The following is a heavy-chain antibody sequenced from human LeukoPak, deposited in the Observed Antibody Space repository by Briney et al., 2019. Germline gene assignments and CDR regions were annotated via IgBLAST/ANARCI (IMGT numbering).Heavy chain of an antibody. J-gene: IGHJ6*03. V-gene: IGHV3-33*06. CDR2: IWYDGSNK. D-gene: IGHD6-19*01. CDR1: GFTFSSYG. Sequence: GRSLRLSCAASGFTFSSYGMHWVRQAPGKGLEWVAVIWYDGSNKYYADSVKGRFTISRDNSKNTLYLQMNSLSAEDTAVYYCAKDEERTGYSSGWYWYYYYYYMDVWGKGTTVTVSS. CDR3: AKDEERTGYSSGWYWYYYYYYMDV.